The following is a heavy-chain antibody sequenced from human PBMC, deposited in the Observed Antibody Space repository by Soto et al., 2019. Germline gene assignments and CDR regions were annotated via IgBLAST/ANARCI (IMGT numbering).Heavy chain of an antibody. CDR1: GFTFSSYG. D-gene: IGHD4-17*01. V-gene: IGHV3-33*01. Sequence: GGSLRLSCAASGFTFSSYGMHWVRQAPGKGLEWVAVIWYDGSNKYYADSVKGRFTISRDNSKNTLYLQMNSLRAEDTAVYYCARAMRSTEVDMDVWGKGTTVTVSS. CDR3: ARAMRSTEVDMDV. CDR2: IWYDGSNK. J-gene: IGHJ6*03.